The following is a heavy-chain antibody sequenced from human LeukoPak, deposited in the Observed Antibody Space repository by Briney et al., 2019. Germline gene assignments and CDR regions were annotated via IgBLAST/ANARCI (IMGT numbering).Heavy chain of an antibody. CDR3: ARIEDYGGNSVNY. Sequence: SETLSLTCTVSGGSISSYYWSWIRQPPGKGLEWIGYIYYSRSTNYNPSLKSRVTISVDTSKNQFSLKLSSVTAADTAVYYCARIEDYGGNSVNYWGQGTLVTVSS. D-gene: IGHD4-23*01. J-gene: IGHJ4*02. CDR2: IYYSRST. V-gene: IGHV4-59*01. CDR1: GGSISSYY.